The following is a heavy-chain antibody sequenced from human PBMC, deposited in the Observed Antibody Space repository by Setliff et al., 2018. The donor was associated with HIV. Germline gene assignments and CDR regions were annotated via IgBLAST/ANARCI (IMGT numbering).Heavy chain of an antibody. D-gene: IGHD2-21*02. J-gene: IGHJ6*02. CDR2: IYTSGST. CDR3: ARDFYCGGDCSSGYYYGMDV. Sequence: SETLSLTCTVSGVSISNYYWSWIRQPAGKGLEWIGRIYTSGSTNYNPSLKSRVTMSVDTSKNQFSLKLSSVTAADTAVYYCARDFYCGGDCSSGYYYGMDVWGQGTTVTVSS. V-gene: IGHV4-4*07. CDR1: GVSISNYY.